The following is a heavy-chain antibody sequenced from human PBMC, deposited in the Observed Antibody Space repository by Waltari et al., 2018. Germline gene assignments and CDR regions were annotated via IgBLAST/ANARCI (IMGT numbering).Heavy chain of an antibody. CDR3: QQQLVRWFDP. CDR2: VNHKWTN. D-gene: IGHD6-13*01. CDR1: GGSIRDSN. J-gene: IGHJ5*02. V-gene: IGHV4-34*02. Sequence: QMHLQQWGAGLLRPSETLSLHCTVYGGSIRDSNWSWIRQTPGKGLEWIGEVNHKWTNHSNPSLESGVTGSIDTSQNQFFLTLRSVTAADTAVYYCQQQLVRWFDPWGQGTLVPVSS.